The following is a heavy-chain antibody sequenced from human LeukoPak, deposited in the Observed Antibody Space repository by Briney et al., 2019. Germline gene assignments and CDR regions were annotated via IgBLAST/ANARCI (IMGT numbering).Heavy chain of an antibody. D-gene: IGHD5-12*01. CDR2: INPNSGGT. CDR1: GYTFTGYY. CDR3: ARDRGIVATIPLSY. V-gene: IGHV1-2*02. Sequence: ASVKVSCKASGYTFTGYYMHWVRQAPGHGLEWMGWINPNSGGTNYAQKFQGRVTMTRDTSISTAYMELSRLRSDDTAVYYCARDRGIVATIPLSYWGQGTLVTVSS. J-gene: IGHJ4*02.